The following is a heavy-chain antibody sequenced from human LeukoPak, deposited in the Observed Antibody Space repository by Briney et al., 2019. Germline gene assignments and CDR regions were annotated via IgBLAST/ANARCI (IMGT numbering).Heavy chain of an antibody. CDR2: IYHSGSP. CDR3: ARVNISNWHGCDY. Sequence: PSGTLSLTCAVSGGSISSNNWWGWVRQPPGKGLEWIGEIYHSGSPNYNPSLKSRVTISVDKSRNHFSLNLSSVTAADTAVYYCARVNISNWHGCDYWGQGTLVTVSS. J-gene: IGHJ4*02. V-gene: IGHV4-4*02. D-gene: IGHD1-1*01. CDR1: GGSISSNNW.